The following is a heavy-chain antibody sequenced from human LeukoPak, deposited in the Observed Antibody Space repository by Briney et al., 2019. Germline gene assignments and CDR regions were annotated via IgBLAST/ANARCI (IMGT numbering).Heavy chain of an antibody. CDR1: GFTFSSHE. Sequence: GGSLRLSCAASGFTFSSHEMNWVRQAPGKGLEWVSYISSSGSTIYYADSVKGRFTISRDNAKNSLYLQMNSLRAEDTAVYYCARQQGSGGGFDYWGQGTLVTVSS. CDR3: ARQQGSGGGFDY. CDR2: ISSSGSTI. V-gene: IGHV3-48*03. J-gene: IGHJ4*02. D-gene: IGHD6-19*01.